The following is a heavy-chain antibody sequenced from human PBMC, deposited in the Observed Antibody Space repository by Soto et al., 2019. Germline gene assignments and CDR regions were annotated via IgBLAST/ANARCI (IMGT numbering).Heavy chain of an antibody. J-gene: IGHJ4*02. V-gene: IGHV3-30*03. CDR1: GFTFSNYA. D-gene: IGHD3-9*01. CDR2: ISYDGRNK. CDR3: VRDTYDSGPL. Sequence: GGSLRLSCAASGFTFSNYAMHWVRQAPGKGPEWVAAISYDGRNKYYADSVKGRFTISRDNAKNSLHLQMNSLRAEDTALYYCVRDTYDSGPLWGQGTLVTVSS.